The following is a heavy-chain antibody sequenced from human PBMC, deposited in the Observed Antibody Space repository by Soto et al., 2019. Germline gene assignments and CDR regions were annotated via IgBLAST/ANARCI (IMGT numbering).Heavy chain of an antibody. D-gene: IGHD4-17*01. V-gene: IGHV3-23*01. CDR2: ISGSGGST. CDR1: GFTFSSYA. J-gene: IGHJ6*03. Sequence: GGSLRLSCAASGFTFSSYAMSWVRQAPGKGLEWVSAISGSGGSTYYADSVKGRFTISRDNSKNTLYLQMNSLRAEDTAVYYCAKDGGDYRILYYYYYMDVWGKGTTVTVSS. CDR3: AKDGGDYRILYYYYYMDV.